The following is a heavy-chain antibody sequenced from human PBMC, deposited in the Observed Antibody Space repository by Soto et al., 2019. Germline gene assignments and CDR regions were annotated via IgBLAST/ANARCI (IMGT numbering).Heavy chain of an antibody. D-gene: IGHD3-10*01. CDR2: ISSSSYI. V-gene: IGHV3-21*01. J-gene: IGHJ3*02. CDR1: GFTFSSYS. CDR3: ARDRRLWFGELSTGGAFDI. Sequence: GGSLRLSCAASGFTFSSYSMNWVRQAPGKGLEWVSSISSSSYIYYADSVKGRFTISRDNAKNSLYLQMNSLRAEDTAVYYCARDRRLWFGELSTGGAFDIWGQGTMVTVSS.